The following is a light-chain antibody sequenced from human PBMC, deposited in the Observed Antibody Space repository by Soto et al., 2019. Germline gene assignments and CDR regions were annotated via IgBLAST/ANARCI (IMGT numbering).Light chain of an antibody. CDR3: QQYSSSPPEFT. CDR1: QSISSNY. V-gene: IGKV3-20*01. CDR2: GAS. Sequence: EIVLTQSPGTLSLSPGERATLSCRASQSISSNYLAWYQQRPGQAPRLLIFGASYRATGIPDRFSGSGSGTDFTLTISRLEPEDFAVYYCQQYSSSPPEFTFGRGTKVDSK. J-gene: IGKJ3*01.